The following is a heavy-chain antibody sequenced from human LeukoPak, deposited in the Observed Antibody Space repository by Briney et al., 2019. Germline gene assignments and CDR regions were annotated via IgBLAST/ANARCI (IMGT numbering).Heavy chain of an antibody. CDR3: WRAADH. J-gene: IGHJ4*02. CDR2: LYSNGNT. Sequence: SETLSLTCSFSGGSIRGGGYYWGWVRQPPGRGLEWIASLYSNGNTFYNPSLKSRVTISEESSKSQFSLKLRTVTAADTAVYFCWRAADHWGQGILVTVSS. V-gene: IGHV4-39*01. CDR1: GGSIRGGGYY.